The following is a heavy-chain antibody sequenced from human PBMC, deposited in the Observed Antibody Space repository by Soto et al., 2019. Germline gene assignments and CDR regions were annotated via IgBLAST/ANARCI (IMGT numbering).Heavy chain of an antibody. D-gene: IGHD2-15*01. V-gene: IGHV3-23*01. CDR2: VSIGGST. Sequence: TGGSLRLPCAASGFTFSSYAMGWVRQGPGKGLEWVAVVSIGGSTHYADSVRGRFTISRDNSKNTLSLQMNSLTAEDTAVYFCAKRRGAGGHFDYWGQGALVTVAS. J-gene: IGHJ4*02. CDR1: GFTFSSYA. CDR3: AKRRGAGGHFDY.